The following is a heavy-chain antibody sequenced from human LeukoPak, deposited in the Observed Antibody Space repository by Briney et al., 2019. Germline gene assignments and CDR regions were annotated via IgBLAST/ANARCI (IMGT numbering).Heavy chain of an antibody. J-gene: IGHJ5*02. CDR2: IYHSGST. D-gene: IGHD5-24*01. CDR1: GGSISSGGYS. Sequence: SSETLSLTCTVSGGSISSGGYSWSWIRQPPGKGLEWIGYIYHSGSTYYNPSLKSRVTISVDRSKNQFSLKLSSVTAADTAVYYCARGGMATIKLNWFDPWGQGTLVTVSS. CDR3: ARGGMATIKLNWFDP. V-gene: IGHV4-30-2*01.